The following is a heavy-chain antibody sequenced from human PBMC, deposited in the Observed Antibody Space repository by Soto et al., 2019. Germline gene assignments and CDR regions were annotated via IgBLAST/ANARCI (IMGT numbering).Heavy chain of an antibody. Sequence: QVQLVQSGAEVKKPGASVKVSCKASGYTFTSYDISWVRQAPGQGLEWMGWISAYNGNTNYAQKLQGRVTMTTDTATSTAYMELRSLGSDDTAVYSWAREPYYDFWSGYYSYMDVWGKGTTVTVSS. CDR2: ISAYNGNT. D-gene: IGHD3-3*01. CDR1: GYTFTSYD. V-gene: IGHV1-18*01. CDR3: AREPYYDFWSGYYSYMDV. J-gene: IGHJ6*03.